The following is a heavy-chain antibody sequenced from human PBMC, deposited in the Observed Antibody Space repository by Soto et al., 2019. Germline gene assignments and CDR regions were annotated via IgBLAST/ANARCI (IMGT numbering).Heavy chain of an antibody. CDR2: ISGSGNRL. CDR1: GFSFSNYA. CDR3: ARGENYDGSGSYFNDAFDI. J-gene: IGHJ3*02. V-gene: IGHV3-23*01. Sequence: PGGSLRLSCAASGFSFSNYAMAWVRQAPGKGLECVSGISGSGNRLFYAESVKGRFSISSDKSRSTVHLQMDSLRVEDTAIYYCARGENYDGSGSYFNDAFDIWGQRSKVTVSS. D-gene: IGHD3-10*01.